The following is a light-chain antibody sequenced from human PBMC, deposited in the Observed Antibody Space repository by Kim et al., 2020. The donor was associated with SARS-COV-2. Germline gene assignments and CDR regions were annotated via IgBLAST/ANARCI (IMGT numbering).Light chain of an antibody. CDR2: GAS. J-gene: IGKJ5*01. Sequence: EIVLTQSPGTLSLFPGERATLSCSASQSVGSSKLAWYQQKPGQAPRLLIYGASNRATGIPDRFSGSGSGTDFTLTISRVEPEDFAVYYCQQFGSSPPITFGQGTRLEIK. V-gene: IGKV3-20*01. CDR3: QQFGSSPPIT. CDR1: QSVGSSK.